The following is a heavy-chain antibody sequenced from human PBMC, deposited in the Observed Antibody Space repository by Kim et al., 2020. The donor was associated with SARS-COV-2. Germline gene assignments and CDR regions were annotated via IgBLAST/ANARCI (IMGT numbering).Heavy chain of an antibody. CDR3: AKGDYYGSGSYPKNYGIDV. Sequence: GGSLRLSCAASGFTFSSYGMHWVRQAPGKGLEWVAVISYDGSNKYYADSVKGRFTISRDNSKNTLYLQMNSLRAEDTAVYYCAKGDYYGSGSYPKNYGIDVWGQGTTVTVSS. CDR2: ISYDGSNK. CDR1: GFTFSSYG. J-gene: IGHJ6*02. V-gene: IGHV3-30*18. D-gene: IGHD3-10*01.